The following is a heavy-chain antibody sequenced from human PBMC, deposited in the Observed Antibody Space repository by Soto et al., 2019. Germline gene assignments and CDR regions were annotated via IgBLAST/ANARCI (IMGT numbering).Heavy chain of an antibody. CDR3: ARVVATANNWFDP. CDR1: GGTFSSYI. V-gene: IGHV3-21*01. D-gene: IGHD2-15*01. CDR2: ISSSSSYI. J-gene: IGHJ5*02. Sequence: PGGSLRLSCASSGGTFSSYIMNLVRQASGKGLEWVSSISSSSSYIYYADSVKGRFTISRDNARNSLSLQMNSLRAEDTAVYYCARVVATANNWFDPWGQGTLVTVSS.